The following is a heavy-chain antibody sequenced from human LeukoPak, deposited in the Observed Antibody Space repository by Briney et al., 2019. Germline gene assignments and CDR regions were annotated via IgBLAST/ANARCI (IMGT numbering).Heavy chain of an antibody. D-gene: IGHD6-13*01. V-gene: IGHV4-34*01. J-gene: IGHJ4*02. CDR2: IHHSGST. CDR1: GGSFSGLY. Sequence: SETLSLTCAVYGGSFSGLYWTWIRQPPGKGLEWVGQIHHSGSTNYNPSLKSRLIISVDTSKNHFSLKLSSVTAADTAVYYCARAPAATGTIDYWGQGTLVTVSS. CDR3: ARAPAATGTIDY.